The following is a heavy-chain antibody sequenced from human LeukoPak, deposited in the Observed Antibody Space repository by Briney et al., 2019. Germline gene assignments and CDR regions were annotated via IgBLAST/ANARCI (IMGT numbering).Heavy chain of an antibody. D-gene: IGHD2-2*01. V-gene: IGHV4-34*01. CDR2: STHTGST. CDR3: ARGRTGAAALDF. Sequence: SETLSLTCAVYGGSFSGHYWTWIRQAPGKGLEWIGESTHTGSTNYNPSLKSRFTISVDTSKNQFSLKLPSVSAADTAVYHCARGRTGAAALDFWGPGTLVTVSS. CDR1: GGSFSGHY. J-gene: IGHJ4*02.